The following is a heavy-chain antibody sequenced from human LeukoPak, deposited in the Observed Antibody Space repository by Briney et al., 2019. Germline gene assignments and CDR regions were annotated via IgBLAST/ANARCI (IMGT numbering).Heavy chain of an antibody. CDR2: IIPIFGTA. J-gene: IGHJ5*02. V-gene: IGHV1-69*13. D-gene: IGHD3-22*01. CDR1: GGTFSSYA. CDR3: ARVSAEVSHYYDSSGYYRT. Sequence: SVKVSCMASGGTFSSYAISWVRQAPGQGLEWMGGIIPIFGTANYAQKFQGRVTITADESTSTAYMELSSLRSEDTAVYYCARVSAEVSHYYDSSGYYRTWGQGTLVTVSS.